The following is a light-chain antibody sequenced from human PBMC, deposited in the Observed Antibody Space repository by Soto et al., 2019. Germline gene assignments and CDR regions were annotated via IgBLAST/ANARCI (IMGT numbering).Light chain of an antibody. CDR1: QTVESY. J-gene: IGKJ2*01. CDR2: GAT. V-gene: IGKV1-39*01. CDR3: EQCYSTPYT. Sequence: DIQMTQSPSSLSASIGDRVTITCRASQTVESYLNWYQHKSGKAPQLLISGATTLRGGVPSRFSGSASGPDFTLTISSLQPEDVATYYCEQCYSTPYTFGQGTKL.